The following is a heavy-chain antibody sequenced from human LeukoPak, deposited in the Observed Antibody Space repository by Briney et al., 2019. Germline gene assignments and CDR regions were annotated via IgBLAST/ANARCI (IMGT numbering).Heavy chain of an antibody. CDR2: FYYTGNT. CDR3: AKWNYAWFDP. CDR1: GASISSYY. J-gene: IGHJ5*02. Sequence: SETLSLTCTVSGASISSYYWTWIRQPPGKGLEWIGYFYYTGNTNYNPSLKSRVSMSVDTSKNQFSLKLGSVTAADTAMYYCAKWNYAWFDPWGQGTQVTVSS. V-gene: IGHV4-59*13. D-gene: IGHD3-16*01.